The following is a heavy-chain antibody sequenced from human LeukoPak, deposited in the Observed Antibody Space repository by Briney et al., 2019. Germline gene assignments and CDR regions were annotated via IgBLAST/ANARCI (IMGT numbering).Heavy chain of an antibody. CDR1: GGSISSYY. J-gene: IGHJ6*02. V-gene: IGHV4-59*01. CDR3: ARDLDQGYYYYGMDV. CDR2: IYYSGST. D-gene: IGHD1/OR15-1a*01. Sequence: SETRSLTCTVSGGSISSYYWSWIRHPPGKGLEWIGYIYYSGSTNYNPSLKSRVTISVDTSKNQFSLKLSSVTAADTAVYHCARDLDQGYYYYGMDVWGQGTTVTVSS.